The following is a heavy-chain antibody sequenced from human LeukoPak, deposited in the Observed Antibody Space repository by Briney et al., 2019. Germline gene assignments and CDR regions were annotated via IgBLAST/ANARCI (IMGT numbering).Heavy chain of an antibody. CDR2: IGYDGSNK. CDR3: AKQVRADGRAGDYFDY. Sequence: PGGSWNLSGPASGFTFITYGLHWFRQAPGKGLEGLAFIGYDGSNKYYADSVKGRFTISRGNSKNTLYLQMNSLRAEDTAVYYCAKQVRADGRAGDYFDYWGQGTLVTVSS. V-gene: IGHV3-30*02. CDR1: GFTFITYG. D-gene: IGHD2-2*01. J-gene: IGHJ4*02.